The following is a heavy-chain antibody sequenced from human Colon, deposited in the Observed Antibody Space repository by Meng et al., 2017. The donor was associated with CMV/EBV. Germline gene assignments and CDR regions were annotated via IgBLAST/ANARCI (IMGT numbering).Heavy chain of an antibody. CDR1: GYTFTGYL. CDR3: GTFGGDFDY. D-gene: IGHD3-3*01. Sequence: QGRLMQFGAEMREPGASVKVSCKASGYTFTGYLIHWVRQAPGQGLEWMGWINPYSGDTIYAQKFEVGVTMTRDASITTAYLELSSLKSDDTAVYYCGTFGGDFDYWGQGTLVTV. CDR2: INPYSGDT. J-gene: IGHJ4*02. V-gene: IGHV1-2*02.